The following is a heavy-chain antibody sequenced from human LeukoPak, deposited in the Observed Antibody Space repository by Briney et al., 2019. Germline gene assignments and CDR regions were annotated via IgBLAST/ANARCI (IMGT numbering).Heavy chain of an antibody. Sequence: GGSLRLSCAASGFTFSSMSWVRQAPGKGLEWVSALTASGTDINTYYADSVKGRFTISRDSSKSTLYLQMNSLRTEDTAIYYCAKRAVTFDYWGQGTLVTVSS. J-gene: IGHJ4*02. CDR2: LTASGTDINT. CDR1: GFTFSS. D-gene: IGHD4-17*01. CDR3: AKRAVTFDY. V-gene: IGHV3-23*01.